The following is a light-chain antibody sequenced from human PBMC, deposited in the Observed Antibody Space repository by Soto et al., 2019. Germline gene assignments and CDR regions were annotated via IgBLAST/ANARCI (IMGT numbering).Light chain of an antibody. J-gene: IGKJ4*01. CDR3: QQRSNWLT. CDR2: DAS. CDR1: QSVSSD. V-gene: IGKV3-11*01. Sequence: EIVLTQSPATLSLSPGERATLSCRASQSVSSDLAWYQQKPGQAPRLLIYDASNRATGIPARFSGSGSGTDFTLTISSPEPEDFAVYYCQQRSNWLTFGGGTKVEIK.